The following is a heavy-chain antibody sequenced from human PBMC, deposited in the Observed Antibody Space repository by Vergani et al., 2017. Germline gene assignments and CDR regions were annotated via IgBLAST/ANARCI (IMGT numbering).Heavy chain of an antibody. V-gene: IGHV3-9*01. CDR3: AKDEDAYSYGCEFDI. CDR2: ISWNSGAV. CDR1: GITFWKFG. J-gene: IGHJ3*02. D-gene: IGHD5-18*01. Sequence: EVDLVESGGGLAQPGGSLRLSCEASGITFWKFGMHWVRQGPGKGLEWVSGISWNSGAVDYADSVRGRFTISRDNAKNSLFLEMNSLRFEDTALYYCAKDEDAYSYGCEFDIWGQGTMVTVSS.